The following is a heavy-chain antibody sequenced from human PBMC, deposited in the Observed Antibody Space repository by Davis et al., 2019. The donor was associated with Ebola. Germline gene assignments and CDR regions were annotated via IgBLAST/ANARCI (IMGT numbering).Heavy chain of an antibody. J-gene: IGHJ4*02. V-gene: IGHV4-34*01. CDR2: INHSGST. D-gene: IGHD1-1*01. CDR1: GGSFSGYY. CDR3: ARDNEYFDY. Sequence: MPSETLSLTCAVYGGSFSGYYWSWIRQPPGKGLEWIGEINHSGSTNYNPSLKSRVTISVDTSKNQFSLKLSSVTAADTAVYYCARDNEYFDYWGQGTLVTVSS.